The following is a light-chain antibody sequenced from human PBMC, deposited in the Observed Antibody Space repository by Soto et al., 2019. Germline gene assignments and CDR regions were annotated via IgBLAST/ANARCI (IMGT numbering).Light chain of an antibody. CDR3: SYYAGINNVI. CDR2: EVS. J-gene: IGLJ7*01. V-gene: IGLV2-8*01. Sequence: QSVLTQPPSASGSPGHSVTISCTGTSSDVGGYDYVSWYQQQSGKAPKLIIYEVSRRPSGVPDRFSCSKSGDTASLTVSGLHAEEEADYYCSYYAGINNVIFGAGTQLTVL. CDR1: SSDVGGYDY.